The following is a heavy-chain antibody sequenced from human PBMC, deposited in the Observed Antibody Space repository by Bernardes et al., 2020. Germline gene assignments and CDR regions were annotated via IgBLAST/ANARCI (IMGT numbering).Heavy chain of an antibody. CDR1: GFTFSSYA. CDR2: ISGSGGST. D-gene: IGHD3-3*01. V-gene: IGHV3-23*01. Sequence: GGSLRLSCAASGFTFSSYAMSWVRQAPGKGLEWVSAISGSGGSTYYADSVKGRFTISRDNSKNTLYLQMNSLRAEDTAVYYCAKEETYDFWSGYPPSIDYWGQGTLVTVSS. J-gene: IGHJ4*02. CDR3: AKEETYDFWSGYPPSIDY.